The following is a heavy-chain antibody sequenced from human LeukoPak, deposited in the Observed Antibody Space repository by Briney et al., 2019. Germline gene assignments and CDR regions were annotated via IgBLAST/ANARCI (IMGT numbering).Heavy chain of an antibody. CDR3: ARDPGYARWFDP. J-gene: IGHJ5*02. CDR2: IYHSGST. Sequence: SETLPLTCAVSGYSISSGYYWGWSRQPPGKGVEGIGSIYHSGSTYYKPSLKRRVTISVDTSKTQFSLKLTSVTAADTAVYYCARDPGYARWFDPWGQGTLVTVSS. CDR1: GYSISSGYY. V-gene: IGHV4-38-2*02. D-gene: IGHD5-18*01.